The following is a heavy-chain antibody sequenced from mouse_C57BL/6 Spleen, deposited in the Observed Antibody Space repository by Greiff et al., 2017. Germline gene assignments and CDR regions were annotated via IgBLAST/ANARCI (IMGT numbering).Heavy chain of an antibody. CDR1: GYTFTDYE. D-gene: IGHD1-1*01. CDR3: TRGITTVAYFDY. CDR2: IDPETGGT. Sequence: VQLKESGAELVRPGASVTLSCKASGYTFTDYEMHWVKQTPVHGLEWIGAIDPETGGTAYNQKFKGKAILTADKSSSTAYMELRSLTSEDSAVYYCTRGITTVAYFDYWGQGTTLTVSS. J-gene: IGHJ2*01. V-gene: IGHV1-15*01.